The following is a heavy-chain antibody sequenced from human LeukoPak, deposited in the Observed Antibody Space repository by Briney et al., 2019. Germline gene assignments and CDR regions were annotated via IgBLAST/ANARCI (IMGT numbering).Heavy chain of an antibody. CDR3: ARRLDAFDI. Sequence: SETLSLTCTVSGGSISSSSYYWGWIRQPPGKGLEWIGSIYYSGSTYYNPSLKSRVTISVDASKNQFSLKLSSVTAADTAVYYCARRLDAFDIWGQGTMVTVSS. CDR1: GGSISSSSYY. J-gene: IGHJ3*02. D-gene: IGHD3-16*01. CDR2: IYYSGST. V-gene: IGHV4-39*01.